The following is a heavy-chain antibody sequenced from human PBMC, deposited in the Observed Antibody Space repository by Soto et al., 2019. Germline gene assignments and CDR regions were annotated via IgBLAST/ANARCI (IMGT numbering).Heavy chain of an antibody. D-gene: IGHD2-15*01. CDR1: GFTFSSYG. V-gene: IGHV3-30*18. Sequence: QVQLVESGGGVVQPGRSLRLSCAASGFTFSSYGMHWVRQAPGKGREWVAVISYDGSNKYYADSVKGRFTISRDNSKNTLYLQMNSLRAEDTAVYYCAKQGWPNYWGQGTLVTFSS. CDR3: AKQGWPNY. CDR2: ISYDGSNK. J-gene: IGHJ4*02.